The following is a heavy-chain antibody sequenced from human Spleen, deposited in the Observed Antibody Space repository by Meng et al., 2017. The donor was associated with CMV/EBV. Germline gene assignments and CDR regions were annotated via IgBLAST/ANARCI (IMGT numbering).Heavy chain of an antibody. D-gene: IGHD1-26*01. CDR1: GLTFSGYW. Sequence: GESLKISCAASGLTFSGYWMHWVRQAPGKGLVWVSRINSDGGSTSYADSVKGRFSISRDNAKNTLYLQMNSLRADDTAVYYCARGGLSGSLDYWGQGTLVTVSS. V-gene: IGHV3-74*01. CDR3: ARGGLSGSLDY. J-gene: IGHJ4*02. CDR2: INSDGGST.